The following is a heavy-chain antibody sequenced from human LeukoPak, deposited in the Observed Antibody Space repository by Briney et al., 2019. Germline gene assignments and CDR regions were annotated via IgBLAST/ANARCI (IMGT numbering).Heavy chain of an antibody. Sequence: GVLRLSCAASGFTFSSYSMNWVRQAPGKGLEWVSSISSSSSYIYYADSVKGRFTISRDNAKNSLYLQMYSLRAEDTAVYYCAYYDFWSGVSLGPYDIWGQGTMVTVSS. J-gene: IGHJ3*02. CDR2: ISSSSSYI. CDR1: GFTFSSYS. D-gene: IGHD3-3*01. CDR3: AYYDFWSGVSLGPYDI. V-gene: IGHV3-21*01.